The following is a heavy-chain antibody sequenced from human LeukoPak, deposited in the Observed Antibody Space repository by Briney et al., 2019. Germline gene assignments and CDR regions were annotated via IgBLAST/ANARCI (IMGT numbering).Heavy chain of an antibody. Sequence: ASVKVSCKVSGYTLTELSMHWVRQAPGKRLEWMGGFDPEDGETIYAQKFQGRVTMTEDTSTDTAYMELSSLRSEDTAVYYCATEATSNDAFDIWGQGTMVTVSS. D-gene: IGHD5-12*01. CDR3: ATEATSNDAFDI. V-gene: IGHV1-24*01. CDR2: FDPEDGET. CDR1: GYTLTELS. J-gene: IGHJ3*02.